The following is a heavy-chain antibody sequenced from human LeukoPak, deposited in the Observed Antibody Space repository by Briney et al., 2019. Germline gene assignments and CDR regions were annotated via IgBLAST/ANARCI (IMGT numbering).Heavy chain of an antibody. V-gene: IGHV3-74*01. CDR3: AKDMTGYYSGAAFDI. Sequence: GGSLRLSCAGSGFNFSNYWMHWVRQAPGKGLVWVSRINIAGSVTAYADSVKGRFTISRDNAKNTLYLQMNSPRAEDTALYYCAKDMTGYYSGAAFDIWGQGTMVTVSS. J-gene: IGHJ3*02. D-gene: IGHD3-9*01. CDR1: GFNFSNYW. CDR2: INIAGSVT.